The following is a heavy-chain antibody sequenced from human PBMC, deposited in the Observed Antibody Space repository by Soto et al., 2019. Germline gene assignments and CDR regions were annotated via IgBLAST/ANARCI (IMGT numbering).Heavy chain of an antibody. D-gene: IGHD5-12*01. CDR3: IKDYGKAGYTNAFDI. Sequence: PGGSLRLSSAASGFTVSSFLMHWVRQAPGEGLVWVSRINSDGSGASYADFVESRFTISRDNAKNTVYFQMNSLSEEDTAVYYGIKDYGKAGYTNAFDIWGQGTMVTVSS. V-gene: IGHV3-74*01. J-gene: IGHJ3*02. CDR1: GFTVSSFL. CDR2: INSDGSGA.